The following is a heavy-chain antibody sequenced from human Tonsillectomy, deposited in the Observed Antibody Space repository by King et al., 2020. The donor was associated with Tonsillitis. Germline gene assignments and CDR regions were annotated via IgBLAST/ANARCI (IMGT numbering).Heavy chain of an antibody. D-gene: IGHD1-14*01. CDR1: GYTFTNYG. Sequence: VQLVQSGAEVKKPGASVKVSCKASGYTFTNYGISWVRQAPGQGLEWMGWISAYNGNRNYAQKYRGRVTVTTDTSTTTAYMELTSLRSDDTAVYYCARTGSGTRNDLYFDLWRRGTLVTVSS. CDR2: ISAYNGNR. J-gene: IGHJ2*01. CDR3: ARTGSGTRNDLYFDL. V-gene: IGHV1-18*01.